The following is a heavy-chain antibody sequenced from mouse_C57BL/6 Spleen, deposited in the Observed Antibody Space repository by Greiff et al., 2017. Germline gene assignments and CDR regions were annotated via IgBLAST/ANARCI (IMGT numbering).Heavy chain of an antibody. V-gene: IGHV1-80*01. CDR3: AREGSDYFDY. CDR1: GYAFSSYW. Sequence: VNVVESGAELVKPGASVKISCKASGYAFSSYWMNWVKQRPGKGLEWIGQIYPGDGDTNYNGKFKGKATLTADKSSSTAYMQLSSLTSEDSAVYFCAREGSDYFDYWGQGTTLTVSS. J-gene: IGHJ2*01. CDR2: IYPGDGDT.